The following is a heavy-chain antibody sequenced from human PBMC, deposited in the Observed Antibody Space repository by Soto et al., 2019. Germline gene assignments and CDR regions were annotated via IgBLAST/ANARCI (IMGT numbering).Heavy chain of an antibody. J-gene: IGHJ4*02. CDR1: GGSIRSYY. V-gene: IGHV4-59*08. CDR2: IYYSGST. Sequence: SETLSLTCTVSGGSIRSYYWSWIRQPPGKGLEWIGYIYYSGSTNYNPSLKSRVSISVDTSKNQFSLKLSSVTAADTAVYYCARRYGSAIDYWGQGNLVTVSS. CDR3: ARRYGSAIDY. D-gene: IGHD1-26*01.